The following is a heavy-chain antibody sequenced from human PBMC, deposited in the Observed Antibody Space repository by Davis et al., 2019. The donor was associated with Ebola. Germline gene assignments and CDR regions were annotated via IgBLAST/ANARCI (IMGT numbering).Heavy chain of an antibody. CDR3: ARGRRPYYYDSSGYYFGY. CDR2: IYYSGST. V-gene: IGHV4-31*03. Sequence: PSETLSLTCXXSGCSISSGGYYWSWIRQHPGKGLELIGXIYYSGSTYYNPSLKSRVTISVDTSKNQFSLKLSSVTAADTAVYYCARGRRPYYYDSSGYYFGYWGQGTLVTVSS. CDR1: GCSISSGGYY. J-gene: IGHJ4*02. D-gene: IGHD3-22*01.